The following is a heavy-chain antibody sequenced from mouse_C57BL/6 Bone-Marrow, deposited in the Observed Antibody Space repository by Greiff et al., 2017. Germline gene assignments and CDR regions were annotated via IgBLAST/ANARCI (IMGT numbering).Heavy chain of an antibody. Sequence: VQLKESGPGLVKPSQSLSLTCSVTGYSITSGYYWNWIRQFPGNKLEWMGYISYDGSNNYNPSLKNRISITRDTSKNQFFLKLNSVTTEDTATYYCASSITTVPWFAYWGQGTLVTVSA. CDR1: GYSITSGYY. CDR3: ASSITTVPWFAY. V-gene: IGHV3-6*01. D-gene: IGHD1-1*01. J-gene: IGHJ3*01. CDR2: ISYDGSN.